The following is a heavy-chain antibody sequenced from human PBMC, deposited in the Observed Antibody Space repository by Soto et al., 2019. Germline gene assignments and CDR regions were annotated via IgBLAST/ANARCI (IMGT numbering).Heavy chain of an antibody. CDR2: ISAANGDT. Sequence: QGQVFQSATEVKKPAASVKVACNAQGKTFTTFCRCWVRQAPGQGLEWLCLISAANGDTNTAQKFTDMVTMPTDTSTNTAYMERRSLTSDATAVYSCARCYWRAGRGFTCWHFDLWGRGTLATVSS. CDR1: GKTFTTFC. D-gene: IGHD6-19*01. CDR3: ARCYWRAGRGFTCWHFDL. J-gene: IGHJ2*01. V-gene: IGHV1-18*01.